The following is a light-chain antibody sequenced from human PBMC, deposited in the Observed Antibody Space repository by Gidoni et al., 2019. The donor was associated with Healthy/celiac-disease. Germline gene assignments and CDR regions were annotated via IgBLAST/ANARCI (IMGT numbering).Light chain of an antibody. CDR2: EGS. CDR1: SSDVGSYNL. Sequence: QSITISCTGTSSDVGSYNLVSWDQQHPGKAPKLMIYEGSKRPSGVSNRCSGSKSGNTASLTISGLQAEDEADYYCCSYAGSNWVFGGGTKLTVL. J-gene: IGLJ3*02. CDR3: CSYAGSNWV. V-gene: IGLV2-23*01.